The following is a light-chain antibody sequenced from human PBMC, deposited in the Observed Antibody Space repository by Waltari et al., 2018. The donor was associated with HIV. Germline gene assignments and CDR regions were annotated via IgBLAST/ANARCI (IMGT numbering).Light chain of an antibody. V-gene: IGLV1-47*01. CDR1: SSNVGNNF. J-gene: IGLJ3*02. Sequence: QSVLTQPPSASGTPGKPVVISCSGGSSNVGNNFVYWYHQLPGSTPKILIYRNDNRPSVVSDGSSGTNPGTPASLAISGLRAEDGAGDCCVTWDDSLNSSGGFGGGTKVTLL. CDR2: RND. CDR3: VTWDDSLNSSGG.